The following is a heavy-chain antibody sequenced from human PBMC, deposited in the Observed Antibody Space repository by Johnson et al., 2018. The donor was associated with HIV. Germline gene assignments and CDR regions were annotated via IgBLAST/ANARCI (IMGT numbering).Heavy chain of an antibody. CDR3: ARDTRNRPYSSSWLVDASDI. J-gene: IGHJ3*02. CDR2: ISYDGSNK. CDR1: GFTVSSNY. D-gene: IGHD6-13*01. V-gene: IGHV3-30*14. Sequence: QVQLVESGGGLIQPGGSLRLSCAASGFTVSSNYMSWVRQAPGKGLEWVAVISYDGSNKYYADSVKGRFTISRDNSKNTLYLQMGSLRAEDMAVYYCARDTRNRPYSSSWLVDASDIWGRGTMVTVSS.